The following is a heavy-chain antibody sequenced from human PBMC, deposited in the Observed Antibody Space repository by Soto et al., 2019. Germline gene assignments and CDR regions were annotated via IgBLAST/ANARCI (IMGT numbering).Heavy chain of an antibody. J-gene: IGHJ4*02. CDR2: VYHSGNT. Sequence: QVHLQESGPRLVKPSETLSLTCDVSGDSISSYNWWTWVRQTPGKGLEWIGEVYHSGNTNYNPSLKSRVTISLDKSRNQFSLSLTSVTAADTAVYYCARREGDCRGGSCPYYHDWGQGTLVTASS. D-gene: IGHD2-15*01. V-gene: IGHV4-4*02. CDR1: GDSISSYNW. CDR3: ARREGDCRGGSCPYYHD.